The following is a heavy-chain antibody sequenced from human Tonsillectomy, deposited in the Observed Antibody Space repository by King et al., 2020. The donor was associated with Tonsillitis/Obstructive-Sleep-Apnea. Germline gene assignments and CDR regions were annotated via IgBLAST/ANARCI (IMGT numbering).Heavy chain of an antibody. D-gene: IGHD2-2*01. CDR1: GFTFDDYA. Sequence: QLVQSGGGLVQPGRSLRLSCAASGFTFDDYAMHWVRQAPGKGLEWVSGISWNSNNLVYADSVKGRFTISRDNAKNSLYLQMNSLRIEDTALYYCARAQHPYYNYMDVWGKGTTVTVSS. CDR3: ARAQHPYYNYMDV. J-gene: IGHJ6*03. V-gene: IGHV3-9*01. CDR2: ISWNSNNL.